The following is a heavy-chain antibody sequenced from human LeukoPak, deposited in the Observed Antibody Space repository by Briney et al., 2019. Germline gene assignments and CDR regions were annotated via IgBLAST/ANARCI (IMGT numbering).Heavy chain of an antibody. CDR3: ARDGGSGSYYNPVRGYYYYYMDV. Sequence: ASVKVSCKASGYTFTSYYMHWVRQAPGQGLEWMGGIIPIFGTANYAQKFQGRVTITADKSTSTAYMELSSLRSEDTAVYYCARDGGSGSYYNPVRGYYYYYMDVWGKGTTVTVSS. D-gene: IGHD3-10*01. V-gene: IGHV1-69*06. J-gene: IGHJ6*03. CDR1: GYTFTSYY. CDR2: IIPIFGTA.